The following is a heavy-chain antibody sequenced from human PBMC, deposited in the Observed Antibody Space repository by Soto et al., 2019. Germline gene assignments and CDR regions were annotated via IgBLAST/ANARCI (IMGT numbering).Heavy chain of an antibody. CDR3: ARSVRSSRWYTPYYFDY. V-gene: IGHV1-18*01. CDR2: ISAYNGNT. J-gene: IGHJ4*02. CDR1: GYTFTSYG. D-gene: IGHD6-19*01. Sequence: QVQLVQSGAEVKKPGASVKFSCKASGYTFTSYGISWVRQAPGQGLEWMGWISAYNGNTNYAQKLQGRVTMTTDTSTIIAYRELRSLRSDDTAVYYCARSVRSSRWYTPYYFDYWGQGTLVTVSS.